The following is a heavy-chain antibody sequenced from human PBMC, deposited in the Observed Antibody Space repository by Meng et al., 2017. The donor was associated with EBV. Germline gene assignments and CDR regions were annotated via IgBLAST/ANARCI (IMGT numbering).Heavy chain of an antibody. D-gene: IGHD3-10*01. CDR1: GGTFRSDA. V-gene: IGHV1-69*01. CDR3: ASESGRGFTPDY. Sequence: QVQLVQVGAEVRKPWSSVKVSCKTSGGTFRSDAVSWVRQAPGQGLEWMGGLIPMSDAPHYAQKFQGRVTMTADESTNTHYMDLSGLRFEDTAVYYCASESGRGFTPDYWGQGTLVTVSS. CDR2: LIPMSDAP. J-gene: IGHJ4*02.